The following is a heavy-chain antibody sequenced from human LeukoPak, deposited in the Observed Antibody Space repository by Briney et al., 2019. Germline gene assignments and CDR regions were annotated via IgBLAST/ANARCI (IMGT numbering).Heavy chain of an antibody. D-gene: IGHD1-1*01. V-gene: IGHV4-39*07. Sequence: SETLSLTCTVSDVSLTRTPTSWGWVRQSPGKGLHWVGSIDYRGETFYNVSLKSRVSMSIDMSTKEFSLKLKSVTAADTAVYYCARADWTRYYYMDVRGKGTTVTVSS. CDR2: IDYRGET. CDR3: ARADWTRYYYMDV. CDR1: DVSLTRTPTS. J-gene: IGHJ6*03.